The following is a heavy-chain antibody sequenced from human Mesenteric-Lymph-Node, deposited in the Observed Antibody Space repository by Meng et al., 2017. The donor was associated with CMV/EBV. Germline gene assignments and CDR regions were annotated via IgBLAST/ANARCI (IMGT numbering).Heavy chain of an antibody. CDR1: EFTLSNYS. CDR3: ASRRGMTTLTYLDY. Sequence: GGSLRLSCAASEFTLSNYSINWVRQAPGKGLEWVSSINSGSNNIYYADSVRGRFTVSRDNAKNSLYLQMNSLRVEDTAVYYCASRRGMTTLTYLDYWGPGTLVTVSS. D-gene: IGHD4-11*01. CDR2: INSGSNNI. V-gene: IGHV3-21*01. J-gene: IGHJ4*02.